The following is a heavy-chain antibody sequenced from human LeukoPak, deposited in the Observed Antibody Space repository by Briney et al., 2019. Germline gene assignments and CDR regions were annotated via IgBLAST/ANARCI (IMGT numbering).Heavy chain of an antibody. Sequence: PGGSLRLSCAAPGFPFSSYSMNWFRQAPGKGLEWVSSISSSSSYIYYADSVKGRFTISRDNAKNSLYLQMNSLRAEDTAVYYCASRGSYGGGWFDPWGQGTLVTVSS. CDR3: ASRGSYGGGWFDP. V-gene: IGHV3-21*01. J-gene: IGHJ5*02. D-gene: IGHD1-26*01. CDR2: ISSSSSYI. CDR1: GFPFSSYS.